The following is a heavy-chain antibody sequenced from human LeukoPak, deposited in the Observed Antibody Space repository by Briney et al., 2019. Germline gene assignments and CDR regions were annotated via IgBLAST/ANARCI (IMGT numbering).Heavy chain of an antibody. CDR3: ARVDTAMVGYFDY. V-gene: IGHV1-18*04. CDR2: ISAYNGNT. D-gene: IGHD5-18*01. Sequence: ASVKVSCKASGYTFTGYYMHWVRQAPGQGLEWMGWISAYNGNTNYAQNLQGRVTITRDTSASTAYMELSSLRSEDTAVYYCARVDTAMVGYFDYWGQGTLVTVSS. CDR1: GYTFTGYY. J-gene: IGHJ4*02.